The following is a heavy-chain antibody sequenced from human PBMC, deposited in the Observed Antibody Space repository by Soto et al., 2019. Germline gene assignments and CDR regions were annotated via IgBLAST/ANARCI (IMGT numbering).Heavy chain of an antibody. J-gene: IGHJ4*02. Sequence: QVQLVQSGAEVKKPGSSVKVSFKASGGTFSSYSINWVRQAPGQGLEWMGEIIPIFGTANYAQKFQGRVTITADESTSTAYMELSSLRSEDTAVYYCARDGGRHSGGIAYWGQGTLVTVSS. D-gene: IGHD1-26*01. CDR3: ARDGGRHSGGIAY. CDR1: GGTFSSYS. V-gene: IGHV1-69*01. CDR2: IIPIFGTA.